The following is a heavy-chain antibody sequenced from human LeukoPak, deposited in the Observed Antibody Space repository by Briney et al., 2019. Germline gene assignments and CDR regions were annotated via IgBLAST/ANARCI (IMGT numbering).Heavy chain of an antibody. CDR3: ARNSGRTYYYDSSGYYLLDY. Sequence: GGSLRLSCAASEFTFSSYSMNWVRQAPGKGLEWVSSISSSSSYIYYADSVKGRFTISRDNAKNSLYLQMNSLRAEDTAVYYCARNSGRTYYYDSSGYYLLDYWGQGTLVTVSS. CDR1: EFTFSSYS. CDR2: ISSSSSYI. V-gene: IGHV3-21*01. D-gene: IGHD3-22*01. J-gene: IGHJ4*02.